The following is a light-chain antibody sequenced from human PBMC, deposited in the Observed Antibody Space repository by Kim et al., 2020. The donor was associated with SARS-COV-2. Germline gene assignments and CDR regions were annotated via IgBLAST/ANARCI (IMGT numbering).Light chain of an antibody. J-gene: IGKJ5*01. V-gene: IGKV3-20*01. Sequence: PGERATLSCRASQGVSSSYLAWYQQKPGQAPRLLIFDASRRAAGIPDRFSGSGSGTDFTLTISRLEPEDFAVYYCQQYGSSPPITFGQGTRLEIK. CDR1: QGVSSSY. CDR3: QQYGSSPPIT. CDR2: DAS.